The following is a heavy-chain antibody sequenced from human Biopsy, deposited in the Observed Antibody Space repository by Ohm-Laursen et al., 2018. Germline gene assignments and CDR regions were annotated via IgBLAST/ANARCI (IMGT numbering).Heavy chain of an antibody. V-gene: IGHV4-59*07. CDR3: ARTDDFNFDFDY. CDR1: GGSFTGHY. Sequence: SDTLSLTCTVSGGSFTGHYWTWIRQPPGKGLEWIGHISHTGYTSYKSSLKSRVTISLDTSRKHFSLRLTSLAAADTAVYSCARTDDFNFDFDYWGQGTLVTVSS. J-gene: IGHJ4*02. D-gene: IGHD5-24*01. CDR2: ISHTGYT.